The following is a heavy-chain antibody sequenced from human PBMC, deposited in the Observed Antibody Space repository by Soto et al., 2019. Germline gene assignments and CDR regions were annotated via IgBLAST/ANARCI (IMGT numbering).Heavy chain of an antibody. CDR1: GFTFSSYA. J-gene: IGHJ3*02. CDR3: XXXXXXXXXXXXXXXDI. Sequence: QVQLVESGGGVVQPGRSLRLSCAASGFTFSSYAMXXXXXXXXXXXXXXXVISYDGSNKYYADSVKGRFTISRDNSKXXXXXXXXXXXXXXXXXXXXXXXXXXXXXXXXXXXDIWGQGTMVTVSS. V-gene: IGHV3-30-3*01. CDR2: ISYDGSNK.